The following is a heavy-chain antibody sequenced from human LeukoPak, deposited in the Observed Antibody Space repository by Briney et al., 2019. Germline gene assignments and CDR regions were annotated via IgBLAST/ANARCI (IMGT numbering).Heavy chain of an antibody. CDR2: IYYSGST. V-gene: IGHV4-59*01. CDR3: ARVGYSSGWYEAFDI. D-gene: IGHD6-19*01. CDR1: GGSISSYY. Sequence: SETLSLTCTVSGGSISSYYWSWIRQPPGKGLEWIGYIYYSGSTNYNPSPQSRVTISVDTSKNQFSLKLSSVTAADTAVYYCARVGYSSGWYEAFDIWGQGTMATVSS. J-gene: IGHJ3*02.